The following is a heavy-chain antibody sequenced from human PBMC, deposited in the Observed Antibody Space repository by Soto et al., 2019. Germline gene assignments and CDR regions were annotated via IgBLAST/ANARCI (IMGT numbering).Heavy chain of an antibody. CDR1: GGSISSYY. D-gene: IGHD6-19*01. Sequence: PSETLSLTCTVSGGSISSYYWSWIRQPPGKGLEWIGYIYYSGSTNYNPSLKSRVTISVDTSKNQFSLKLSSVTAADTAVYYCARGRESGGCRTGKYYYYGMDVWGQGNPGHRLL. CDR2: IYYSGST. J-gene: IGHJ6*02. V-gene: IGHV4-59*01. CDR3: ARGRESGGCRTGKYYYYGMDV.